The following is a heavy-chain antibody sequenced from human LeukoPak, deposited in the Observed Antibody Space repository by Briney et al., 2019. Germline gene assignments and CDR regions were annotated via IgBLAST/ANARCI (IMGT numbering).Heavy chain of an antibody. CDR2: ISWNSGSI. J-gene: IGHJ2*01. CDR1: GFTFDDYA. CDR3: AKDGEPLVIVERRGYFDL. D-gene: IGHD1-14*01. Sequence: GGSLRLSCAASGFTFDDYAMHWVRQAPGKGLEWVSGISWNSGSIGYADSVKGRFTISRDNDKNSLYLQMNSLRAEDTALYYCAKDGEPLVIVERRGYFDLWGRGTLVTVSS. V-gene: IGHV3-9*01.